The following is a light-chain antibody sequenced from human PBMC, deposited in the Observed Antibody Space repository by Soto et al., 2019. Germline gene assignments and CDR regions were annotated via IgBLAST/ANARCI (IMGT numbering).Light chain of an antibody. V-gene: IGKV1-39*01. CDR2: AAS. Sequence: DIQMTQSPSSLSASVGDRVTITCRASQSISDNLNWYQHKPGTAPNRLIYAASSLQSGVPSRFSGSGSGTDFTRTISSLQPEDFVTYYCQQSFGTPPTFGGGTKVEIK. CDR1: QSISDN. J-gene: IGKJ4*01. CDR3: QQSFGTPPT.